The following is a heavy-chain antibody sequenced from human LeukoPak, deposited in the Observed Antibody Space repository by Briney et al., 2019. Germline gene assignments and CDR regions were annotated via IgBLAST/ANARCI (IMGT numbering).Heavy chain of an antibody. J-gene: IGHJ5*02. CDR2: IYFSGTT. CDR3: ARRRAEGGSNGHYNWFDP. Sequence: PSETLSLTCTVSGGSISFYYWGWIRQPPGKGLEWIGYIYFSGTTKYNPSLESRVTISVDTSKNQFSLKLSSVTAADTAVYYCARRRAEGGSNGHYNWFDPWGQGILVTVSS. CDR1: GGSISFYY. D-gene: IGHD6-13*01. V-gene: IGHV4-59*08.